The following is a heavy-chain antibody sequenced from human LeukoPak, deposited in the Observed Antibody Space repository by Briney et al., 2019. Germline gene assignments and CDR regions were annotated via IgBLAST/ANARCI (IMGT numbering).Heavy chain of an antibody. CDR1: GGTFSSYA. V-gene: IGHV1-69*13. D-gene: IGHD3-3*01. J-gene: IGHJ3*02. CDR3: ARDRDTIFGVVIIDHYAFDI. CDR2: IIPIFGTA. Sequence: SVKVSCKASGGTFSSYAISWVRQAPGQGLEWMGGIIPIFGTANYAQKFQGRVTITADESTSTAYMELRSLRSDDTAVYYCARDRDTIFGVVIIDHYAFDIWGQGTMVTVSS.